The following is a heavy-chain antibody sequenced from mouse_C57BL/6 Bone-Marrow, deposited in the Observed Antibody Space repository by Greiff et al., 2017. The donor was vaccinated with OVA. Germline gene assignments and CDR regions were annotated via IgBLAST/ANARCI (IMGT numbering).Heavy chain of an antibody. CDR1: GYTFTNYW. CDR3: ARVLYYYGSSPYYYAMDY. Sequence: QVQLKKESGAELVRPGTSVKMSCKASGYTFTNYWIGWAKQRPGHGLEWIGDIYPGGGYTNYNEKFKGKATLTADKSSSTAYMQFSSLTSEDSAIYYCARVLYYYGSSPYYYAMDYWGQGTSVTVSS. CDR2: IYPGGGYT. V-gene: IGHV1-63*01. J-gene: IGHJ4*01. D-gene: IGHD1-1*01.